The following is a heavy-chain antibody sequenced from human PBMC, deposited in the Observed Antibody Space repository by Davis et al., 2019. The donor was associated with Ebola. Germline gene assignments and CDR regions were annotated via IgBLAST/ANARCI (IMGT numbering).Heavy chain of an antibody. Sequence: PGGSLRLSCAASGFTFDDYTMHWVRQAPGKGLEWVSLITWDGSSTYYTDSVKGRFTISRDNSKNSLYLQMSSLRIEDTALYYCVLGAYSADLNWFDPWGQGTLVTVSS. D-gene: IGHD2-21*01. V-gene: IGHV3-43*01. CDR3: VLGAYSADLNWFDP. J-gene: IGHJ5*02. CDR1: GFTFDDYT. CDR2: ITWDGSST.